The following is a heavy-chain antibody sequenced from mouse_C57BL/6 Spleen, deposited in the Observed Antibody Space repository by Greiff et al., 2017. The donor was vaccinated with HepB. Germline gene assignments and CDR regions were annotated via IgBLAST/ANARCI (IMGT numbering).Heavy chain of an antibody. Sequence: EVKLQESGPGLVKPSQSLSLTCSVTGYSITSGYYWNWIRQFPGNKLEWMGYISYDGSNNYNPSLKNRISITRDTSKNQFFLKLNSVTTEDTATYYCAIQLRLRVFAYWGQGTLVTVSA. J-gene: IGHJ3*01. CDR1: GYSITSGYY. V-gene: IGHV3-6*01. CDR2: ISYDGSN. D-gene: IGHD3-2*02. CDR3: AIQLRLRVFAY.